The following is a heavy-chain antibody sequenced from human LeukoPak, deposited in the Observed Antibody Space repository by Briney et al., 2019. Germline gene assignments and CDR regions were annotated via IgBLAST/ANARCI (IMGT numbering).Heavy chain of an antibody. CDR1: GFTFSDYY. CDR3: ARTIRGDSGYDWYFDL. Sequence: PGGPLRLSWAASGFTFSDYYMGWIRQAPGKGLEWVSYITSSGSSIYSADSVKGRFTISRDNAKNSLYLQMNSLRAEDTAVYYCARTIRGDSGYDWYFDLWGRGTLVTVSS. D-gene: IGHD5-12*01. J-gene: IGHJ2*01. V-gene: IGHV3-11*04. CDR2: ITSSGSSI.